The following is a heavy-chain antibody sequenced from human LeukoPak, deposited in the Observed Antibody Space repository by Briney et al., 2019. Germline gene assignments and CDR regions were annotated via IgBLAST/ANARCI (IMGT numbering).Heavy chain of an antibody. Sequence: PGGSLRLSCAVSGITLNNYGMTWVRQAPGKGLEWVAGISDSGGSKKYADSVKGRFTISRDNPKNTLYLQMNSLRAEDTAVYFCAKRGVVIRVILVGFHKEAYYFESWGQGALVTVSS. CDR3: AKRGVVIRVILVGFHKEAYYFES. CDR2: ISDSGGSK. D-gene: IGHD3/OR15-3a*01. J-gene: IGHJ4*02. V-gene: IGHV3-23*01. CDR1: GITLNNYG.